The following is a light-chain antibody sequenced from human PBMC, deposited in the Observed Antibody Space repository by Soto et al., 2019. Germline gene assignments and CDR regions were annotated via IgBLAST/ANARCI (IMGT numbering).Light chain of an antibody. CDR2: DAS. V-gene: IGKV1-33*01. J-gene: IGKJ4*01. Sequence: DIQMTQSPSSLSASVGDRVTITCQASQDISNYLNWYQQKPGKAPKLLIYDASNLETWVLSRFNGSGSGTDFTFPISRLQPEDSATYYCQQYDNLPLTFGGGTKVEIK. CDR1: QDISNY. CDR3: QQYDNLPLT.